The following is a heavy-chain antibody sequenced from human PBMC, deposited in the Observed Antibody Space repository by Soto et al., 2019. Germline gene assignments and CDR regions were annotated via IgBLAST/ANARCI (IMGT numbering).Heavy chain of an antibody. J-gene: IGHJ4*02. D-gene: IGHD5-12*01. V-gene: IGHV3-23*01. CDR1: GFTFSSYA. CDR3: ARGRRDGYNWIHH. Sequence: EVQLLESGGGLVQPGGSLRLSCAASGFTFSSYAMSWVRQAPGKGLEWVSAISGSGNSPYYADSVKGRFTFSRDNSKNTVYLQMSSLKAEDTAVYYCARGRRDGYNWIHHWGQGTLVTVSS. CDR2: ISGSGNSP.